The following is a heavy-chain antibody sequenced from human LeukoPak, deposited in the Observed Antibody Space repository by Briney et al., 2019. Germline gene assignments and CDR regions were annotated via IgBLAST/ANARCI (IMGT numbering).Heavy chain of an antibody. CDR1: GGSISSGDYY. Sequence: KPSETLSLTCTVSGGSISSGDYYWSWIRQPPGKGLEWIGYIYYSGSTYYNPSLKSRVTISVDTSKHQFSLKLSSVTAADTAVYYCARVSDYYDSSGYQTIDYWGQGTLVTVSS. CDR3: ARVSDYYDSSGYQTIDY. CDR2: IYYSGST. D-gene: IGHD3-22*01. V-gene: IGHV4-30-4*01. J-gene: IGHJ4*02.